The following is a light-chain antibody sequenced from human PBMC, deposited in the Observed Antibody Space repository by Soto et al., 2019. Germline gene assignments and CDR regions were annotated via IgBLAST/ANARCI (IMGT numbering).Light chain of an antibody. J-gene: IGLJ2*01. Sequence: SYELTQPSSVSVSPGQTARITCSGDVLAKKYARWFQQKPGQAPVLVIYKDSERPSGIPERFSGSSSGTTVTLTISGAQVEDEADYYCYSAAENNLRVFGGGTKLTVL. CDR3: YSAAENNLRV. CDR1: VLAKKY. CDR2: KDS. V-gene: IGLV3-27*01.